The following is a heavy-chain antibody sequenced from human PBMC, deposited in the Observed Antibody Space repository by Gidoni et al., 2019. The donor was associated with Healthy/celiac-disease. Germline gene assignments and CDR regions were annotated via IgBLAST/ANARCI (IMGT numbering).Heavy chain of an antibody. CDR3: ARVAGIAAAGPTDY. D-gene: IGHD6-13*01. Sequence: EVQLVESGGGLVQPGGSLRLSCAASGFTFRSYSMNWVRQAPGKGLGWVSYISSSSSTIYYADSVKGRFTISRDNAKNSLYLQMNSLRAEDTAVYYCARVAGIAAAGPTDYWGQGTLVTVSS. CDR1: GFTFRSYS. CDR2: ISSSSSTI. J-gene: IGHJ4*02. V-gene: IGHV3-48*01.